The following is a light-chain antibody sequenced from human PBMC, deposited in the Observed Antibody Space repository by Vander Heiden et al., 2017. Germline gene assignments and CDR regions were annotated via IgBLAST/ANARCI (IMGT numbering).Light chain of an antibody. CDR1: SSDVGCYDL. V-gene: IGLV2-23*02. CDR2: EVS. J-gene: IGLJ1*01. CDR3: CSYAGSRTGV. Sequence: QSALTQPAPASGSPGQSITISCTGRSSDVGCYDLGSWYQHHPGKAPKLIIFEVSKRPSGVSNRLSGSKSGNTASLTISGLQAEDDAEYYCCSYAGSRTGVFGTGTKVTVL.